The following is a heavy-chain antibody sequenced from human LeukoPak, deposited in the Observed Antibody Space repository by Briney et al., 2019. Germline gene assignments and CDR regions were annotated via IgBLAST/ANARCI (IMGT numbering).Heavy chain of an antibody. CDR1: GGSISSYY. Sequence: SETLSLTXTVSGGSISSYYWSWIRQPPGKGLEWIGYIYYSGSTNYNPSLKSRVTISVDTSKNQFSLKLSSVTAADTAVYYCARVASSHDFDYWGQGTLVTVSS. CDR2: IYYSGST. J-gene: IGHJ4*02. D-gene: IGHD6-13*01. CDR3: ARVASSHDFDY. V-gene: IGHV4-59*01.